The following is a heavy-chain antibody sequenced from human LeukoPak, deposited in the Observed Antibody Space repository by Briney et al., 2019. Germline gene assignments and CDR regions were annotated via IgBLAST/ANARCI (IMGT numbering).Heavy chain of an antibody. CDR3: VGELGWFGELLSPYAMDV. J-gene: IGHJ6*02. CDR1: GFTFSSFA. CDR2: ISGSGGST. V-gene: IGHV3-23*01. D-gene: IGHD3-10*01. Sequence: GGSLRLSCAASGFTFSSFAMSWVRQAPGKGLEWVSAISGSGGSTYYADSMKGRFTISRDNSNNTLYLQMNSLRAEDTAVYYCVGELGWFGELLSPYAMDVWGQGTTVTVSS.